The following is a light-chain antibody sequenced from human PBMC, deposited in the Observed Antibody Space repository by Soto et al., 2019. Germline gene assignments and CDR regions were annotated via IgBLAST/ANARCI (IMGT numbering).Light chain of an antibody. J-gene: IGLJ3*02. CDR3: SSYATNSIRL. Sequence: QSVLTQPASVSGSPGQSITISCTGTSSDIGGYNFVSWYQQHPGKAPKVMIYEVSNRPSGVSNRFSGSKSGNTASLTISGLQAEDEGDYYCSSYATNSIRLFGGGTKVTVL. V-gene: IGLV2-14*01. CDR1: SSDIGGYNF. CDR2: EVS.